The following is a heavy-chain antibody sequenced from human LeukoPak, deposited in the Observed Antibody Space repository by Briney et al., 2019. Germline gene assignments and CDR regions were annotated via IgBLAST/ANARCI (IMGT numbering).Heavy chain of an antibody. CDR1: GFTFSSYG. CDR2: ISYDGSNK. CDR3: AKLKVFGSGSWDY. J-gene: IGHJ4*02. V-gene: IGHV3-30*18. D-gene: IGHD3-10*01. Sequence: GGSLRLSCAASGFTFSSYGMHWVRQAPGKGLEWVAVISYDGSNKYYADSVKGRFTISRDNSKNTLYLQMNSLRAEDTAVYYCAKLKVFGSGSWDYWGQGSLATVSS.